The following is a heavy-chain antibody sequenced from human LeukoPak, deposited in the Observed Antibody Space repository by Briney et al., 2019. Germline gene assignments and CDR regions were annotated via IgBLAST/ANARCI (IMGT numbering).Heavy chain of an antibody. J-gene: IGHJ3*02. D-gene: IGHD1-26*01. CDR2: IYSVGST. V-gene: IGHV3-66*01. CDR1: GFTFSGNY. Sequence: GGSLRLSCVASGFTFSGNYMTWVRQAPGKGLEWLSVIYSVGSTYYPDSGGGRFTISRDNSKNTVFLQMTTLRAEDTGVYYCARGFAHVGHAFDIWGQGTMVTVSS. CDR3: ARGFAHVGHAFDI.